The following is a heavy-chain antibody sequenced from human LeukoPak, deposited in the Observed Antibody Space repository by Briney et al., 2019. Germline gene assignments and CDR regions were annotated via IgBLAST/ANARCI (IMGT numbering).Heavy chain of an antibody. CDR2: ISWNSGSI. J-gene: IGHJ4*02. CDR3: AKGLWFGELSNFDY. V-gene: IGHV3-9*01. CDR1: GFTFDDYA. D-gene: IGHD3-10*01. Sequence: GMSLRLSCAASGFTFDDYAMHWVRQAPGKGLEWVSGISWNSGSIGYADSVKGRSTISRDNAKNSLYLQMNSLRAEDTALYYCAKGLWFGELSNFDYWGQGTLVTVSS.